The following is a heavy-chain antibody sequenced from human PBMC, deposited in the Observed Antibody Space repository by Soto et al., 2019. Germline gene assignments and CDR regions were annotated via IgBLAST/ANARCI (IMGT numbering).Heavy chain of an antibody. Sequence: PGGSLRLSCAASGFTFSSYWMHWVRQAPGKGLMWVSRINSDGSSTTYADSVKGRFTISRDNAKKTLYLQINSLRAEDTAVYYCTRRADYQLLRSYYYYGMDVWGQGTTVTVSS. V-gene: IGHV3-74*01. CDR3: TRRADYQLLRSYYYYGMDV. J-gene: IGHJ6*02. D-gene: IGHD2-2*01. CDR2: INSDGSST. CDR1: GFTFSSYW.